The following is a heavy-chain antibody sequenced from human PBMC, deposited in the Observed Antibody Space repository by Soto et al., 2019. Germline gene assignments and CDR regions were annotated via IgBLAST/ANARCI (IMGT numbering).Heavy chain of an antibody. CDR1: WFTFSSYA. V-gene: IGHV3-23*01. D-gene: IGHD6-13*01. CDR3: AKDVIPPGIAAAGNYYYYGMDF. J-gene: IGHJ6*02. Sequence: SGGSLRLSCAASWFTFSSYAMSWGPPAPGEGVEGVSAISGSGGSTYYADSVKGRFTISRDNSKNTLYLQMNSLRAEDTAVYYCAKDVIPPGIAAAGNYYYYGMDFWGQGTTVTVSS. CDR2: ISGSGGST.